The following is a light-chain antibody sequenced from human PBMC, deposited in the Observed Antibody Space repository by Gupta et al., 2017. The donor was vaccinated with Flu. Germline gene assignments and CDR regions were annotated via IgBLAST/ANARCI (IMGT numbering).Light chain of an antibody. CDR3: QSADNSGTYVV. Sequence: ARITCSGDALPNQYAYWYQQKPGQAPVLVMKIDNERPSGIPERFSGSSSETKVTLTISRVQAEDEADYYCQSADNSGTYVVFGGGTKLTVL. J-gene: IGLJ2*01. CDR1: ALPNQY. V-gene: IGLV3-25*03. CDR2: IDN.